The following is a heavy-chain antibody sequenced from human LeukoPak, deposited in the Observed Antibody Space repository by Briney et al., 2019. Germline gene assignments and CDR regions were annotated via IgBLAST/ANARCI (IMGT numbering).Heavy chain of an antibody. CDR2: INPSGGST. CDR1: GYTFTSYY. J-gene: IGHJ4*02. D-gene: IGHD2-2*01. V-gene: IGHV1-46*01. CDR3: ATLVEALSFDY. Sequence: GASVTVSCKASGYTFTSYYMHWVRQAPGQGLEWMGIINPSGGSTSYAQKFQGRVTMTRDTSTSTVYMELSSLRSEDTAVYYCATLVEALSFDYWGQGTLVTVSS.